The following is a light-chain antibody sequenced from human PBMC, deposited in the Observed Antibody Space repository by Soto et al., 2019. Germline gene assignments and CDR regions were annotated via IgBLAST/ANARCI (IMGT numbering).Light chain of an antibody. Sequence: QSVLTQPASVSGSPGQSVTISCTGTSSDVGRYNYVSWYQQYPGKPPKVMIYGVTYRPSGVSNRFSGSKSGNTASLTISGLQAEDEADYYCNSYTITSTLVFGGGTQLTVL. J-gene: IGLJ2*01. CDR1: SSDVGRYNY. CDR3: NSYTITSTLV. CDR2: GVT. V-gene: IGLV2-14*01.